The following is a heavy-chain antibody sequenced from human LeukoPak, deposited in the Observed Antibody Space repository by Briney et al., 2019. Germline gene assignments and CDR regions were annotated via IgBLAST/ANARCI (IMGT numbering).Heavy chain of an antibody. Sequence: PGGSLRLSCAASGFIFSSYSMNWVRQAPGKGLEWVSFIDSTSTYIHYADSVKGRFTISRDNAKNSLYLQMNSLRAEDTAVYYCARVYDFWLVRLDYWGQGTLVTVSS. CDR2: IDSTSTYI. CDR1: GFIFSSYS. V-gene: IGHV3-21*01. CDR3: ARVYDFWLVRLDY. D-gene: IGHD3-3*01. J-gene: IGHJ4*02.